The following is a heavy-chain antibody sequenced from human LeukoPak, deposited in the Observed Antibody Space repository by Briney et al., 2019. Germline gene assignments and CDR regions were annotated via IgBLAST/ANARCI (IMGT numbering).Heavy chain of an antibody. V-gene: IGHV3-30*18. CDR2: ISYDGSNK. Sequence: PGGSLRLSCAASGFTFSDYYMSWVRQAPGKGLEWVAVISYDGSNKYYADSVKGRFAISRDNSKNTLYLQMNSLRAEDTAVYYCAKDLRHEYCSGGSCYRPLNWFDPWGQGTLVTVSS. CDR1: GFTFSDYY. CDR3: AKDLRHEYCSGGSCYRPLNWFDP. D-gene: IGHD2-15*01. J-gene: IGHJ5*02.